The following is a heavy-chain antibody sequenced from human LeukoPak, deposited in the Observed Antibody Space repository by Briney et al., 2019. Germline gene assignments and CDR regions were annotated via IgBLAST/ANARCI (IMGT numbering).Heavy chain of an antibody. D-gene: IGHD2-2*01. CDR3: AKDSLITMGGIVVVPAAMPHWFDP. CDR1: GFTFSSYA. CDR2: ISGSGGST. J-gene: IGHJ5*02. V-gene: IGHV3-23*01. Sequence: GGSLRLSCAASGFTFSSYAMSWVRQAPGKGLEWVSAISGSGGSTYYADSVKGRFTISRDNSKNTLYLQMNSLRAEDMAVYYCAKDSLITMGGIVVVPAAMPHWFDPWGQGTLVTVSS.